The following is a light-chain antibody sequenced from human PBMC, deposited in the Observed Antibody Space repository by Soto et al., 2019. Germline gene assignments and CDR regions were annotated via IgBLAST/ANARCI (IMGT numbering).Light chain of an antibody. CDR1: QSVSSN. CDR3: QQYNDWWT. Sequence: EIVMTQSPATLSVSPGERVTLSCRASQSVSSNLTWYQQKPGQAPRLLIYGASTRATGVPARFSGSGSGTEFTLTISSLQSEDFAVYYCQQYNDWWTFGQGTKVESK. V-gene: IGKV3-15*01. CDR2: GAS. J-gene: IGKJ1*01.